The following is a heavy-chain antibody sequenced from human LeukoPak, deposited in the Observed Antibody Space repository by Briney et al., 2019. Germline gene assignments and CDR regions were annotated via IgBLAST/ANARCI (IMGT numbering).Heavy chain of an antibody. J-gene: IGHJ5*02. Sequence: GSLRLSCAASGFTFSDYYMSWIRQAPGKGLEWISYISSSGGTIYYADSAKGRFTISRDNAKNSPYLQMSSLRAEDAAVYYCAGSGSSSASNWFDPWGQGTLVTVSS. CDR1: GFTFSDYY. V-gene: IGHV3-11*01. CDR3: AGSGSSSASNWFDP. CDR2: ISSSGGTI. D-gene: IGHD2-15*01.